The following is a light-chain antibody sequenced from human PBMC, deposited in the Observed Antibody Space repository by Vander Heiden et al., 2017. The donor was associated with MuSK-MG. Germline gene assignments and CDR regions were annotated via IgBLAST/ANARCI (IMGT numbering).Light chain of an antibody. V-gene: IGLV3-1*01. CDR3: QAWDSSTVV. J-gene: IGLJ2*01. Sequence: LTQPPSVSVSPGQTASITCSGNELGANYSCRYKQEPGQSPVMCSNQDSKRPSGIPERFSGSNSGNTATMTISGTQAMDEADYYCQAWDSSTVVFGGGTKLTV. CDR2: QDS. CDR1: ELGANY.